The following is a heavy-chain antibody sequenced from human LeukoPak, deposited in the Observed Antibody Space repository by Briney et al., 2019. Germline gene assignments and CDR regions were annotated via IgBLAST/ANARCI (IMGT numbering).Heavy chain of an antibody. CDR1: GFTFSSYA. J-gene: IGHJ4*02. V-gene: IGHV3-30*04. CDR3: AKGGGYCSGGSCLDY. Sequence: GSLRLSCAASGFTFSSYAMHWVRQAPGKGLEWVAVISYDGSNKYYADSVKGRFTISRDNSKNTLYLQMNSLRAEDTAVYYCAKGGGYCSGGSCLDYWGQGTLVTASS. D-gene: IGHD2-15*01. CDR2: ISYDGSNK.